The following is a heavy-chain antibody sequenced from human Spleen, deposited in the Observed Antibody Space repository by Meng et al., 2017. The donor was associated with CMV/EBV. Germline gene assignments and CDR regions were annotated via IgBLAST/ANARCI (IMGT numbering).Heavy chain of an antibody. Sequence: GGSLRLSCAASGFTFSSYDMHWVRQATGKGLEWVSAIGTAGDTYYPGSVKGRFTIFRENAKNSLYLQMNSLRAGDTAVYYCARDSVGATYYYYYYGMDVWGQGTTVTVSS. J-gene: IGHJ6*02. CDR2: IGTAGDT. D-gene: IGHD1-26*01. CDR3: ARDSVGATYYYYYYGMDV. CDR1: GFTFSSYD. V-gene: IGHV3-13*01.